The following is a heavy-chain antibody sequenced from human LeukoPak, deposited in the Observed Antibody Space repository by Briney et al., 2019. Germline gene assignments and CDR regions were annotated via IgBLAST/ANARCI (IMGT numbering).Heavy chain of an antibody. CDR3: ARRAGAYSHPYDY. J-gene: IGHJ4*02. CDR1: GFTFANYV. Sequence: GGSLRLSCAASGFTFANYVTHWVRQAPGKGLEWVAVTSPDEGLKFYADSVKRRFTISRDNSKNTLYLQVNSLRADDTAVYYCARRAGAYSHPYDYWGQGTLVTVSS. D-gene: IGHD4/OR15-4a*01. CDR2: TSPDEGLK. V-gene: IGHV3-30*04.